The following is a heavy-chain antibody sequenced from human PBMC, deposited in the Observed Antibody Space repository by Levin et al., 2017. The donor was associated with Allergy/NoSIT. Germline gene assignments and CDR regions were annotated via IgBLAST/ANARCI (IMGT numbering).Heavy chain of an antibody. D-gene: IGHD2-2*01. CDR1: GYTFTSYG. CDR3: ARDRYVVVPAANFYYYGMDV. CDR2: ISAYNGNT. Sequence: GESLKISCKASGYTFTSYGISWVRQAPGQGLEWMGWISAYNGNTNYAQKLQGRVTMTTDTSTSTAYMELRSLRSDDTAVYYCARDRYVVVPAANFYYYGMDVWGQGTTVTVSS. V-gene: IGHV1-18*01. J-gene: IGHJ6*02.